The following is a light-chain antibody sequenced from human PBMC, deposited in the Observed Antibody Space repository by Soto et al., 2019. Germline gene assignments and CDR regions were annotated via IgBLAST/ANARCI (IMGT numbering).Light chain of an antibody. CDR2: KAS. CDR3: QQYNSYSRT. CDR1: QGISNF. V-gene: IGKV1-5*03. Sequence: IQLTQSPSSLSASVGDRVTITCRASQGISNFLAWYQQKPGKAPKLLISKASSLESGVPSRFSGSGSGTEITLTISSLQPDDFATYYCQQYNSYSRTFGQGTKVDIK. J-gene: IGKJ1*01.